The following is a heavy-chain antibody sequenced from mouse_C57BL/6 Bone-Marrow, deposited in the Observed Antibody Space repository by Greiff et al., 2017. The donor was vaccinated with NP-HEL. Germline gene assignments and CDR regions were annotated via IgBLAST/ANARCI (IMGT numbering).Heavy chain of an antibody. V-gene: IGHV1-64*01. CDR2: IHPNSGST. CDR3: ARWDGNYVFFAY. CDR1: GYTFTSYW. Sequence: QVQLQQPGAELVKPGASVKLSCKASGYTFTSYWMHWVKQRPGQGLEWIGMIHPNSGSTNYNEKFKSKATLTVDKSSSTAYMQLSSLTSDDSAVYYCARWDGNYVFFAYWGQGTLVTVSA. D-gene: IGHD2-1*01. J-gene: IGHJ3*01.